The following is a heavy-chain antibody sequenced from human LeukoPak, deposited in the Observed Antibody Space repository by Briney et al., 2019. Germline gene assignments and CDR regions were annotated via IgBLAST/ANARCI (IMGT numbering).Heavy chain of an antibody. CDR3: ARGLLWFGDL. Sequence: GASVKVSCKAFGGTFSSYAISWVRQAPGQGLEWMGGIIPIFDTPNYAQKFQGRVTITADESTSTAYMELSSLRSEDTAIYYCARGLLWFGDLWGQGTPVTVSS. CDR1: GGTFSSYA. CDR2: IIPIFDTP. J-gene: IGHJ4*02. V-gene: IGHV1-69*01. D-gene: IGHD3-10*01.